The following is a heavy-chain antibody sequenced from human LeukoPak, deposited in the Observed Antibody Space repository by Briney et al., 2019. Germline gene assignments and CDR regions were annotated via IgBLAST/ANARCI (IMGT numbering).Heavy chain of an antibody. CDR3: ARAAMVRGGFDY. Sequence: PSETLSLTCAVYGGSFRGYYWGWIRQPPGKGLEWIGEINHSGSTNYNPSLKSRVTISVDTSKNQFSLKLSSVTAADTAVYYCARAAMVRGGFDYWGQGTLVTVSS. V-gene: IGHV4-34*01. J-gene: IGHJ4*02. CDR1: GGSFRGYY. CDR2: INHSGST. D-gene: IGHD3-10*01.